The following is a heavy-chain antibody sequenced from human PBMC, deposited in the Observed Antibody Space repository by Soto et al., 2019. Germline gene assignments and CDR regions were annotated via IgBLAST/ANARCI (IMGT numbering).Heavy chain of an antibody. Sequence: GGSLRLSCAASGFTFSSYAMSWVRQAPGKGLEWVSAISGSGGSTDYTDSVKGRFTISRDNSKNTLYLQMNSLRAEDTAVYYCAKGSGSSAYYYYMDVWGKGTTVTVSS. CDR3: AKGSGSSAYYYYMDV. V-gene: IGHV3-23*01. D-gene: IGHD6-19*01. CDR2: ISGSGGST. CDR1: GFTFSSYA. J-gene: IGHJ6*03.